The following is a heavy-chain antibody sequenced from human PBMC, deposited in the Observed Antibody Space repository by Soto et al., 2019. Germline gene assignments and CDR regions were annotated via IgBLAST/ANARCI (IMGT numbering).Heavy chain of an antibody. CDR2: IIPIFGTA. V-gene: IGHV1-69*06. Sequence: QVQLVQSGAEVKKPGSSVKVSCKASGGTFSSYAIGWVRQAPGQGLEWMGGIIPIFGTANYAQKFQGRVTITADKSTSTAYMELSSLRSEDTAVYYCAREPHTAYYDSSGYDAFDIWGQGTMVTVSS. D-gene: IGHD3-22*01. CDR1: GGTFSSYA. CDR3: AREPHTAYYDSSGYDAFDI. J-gene: IGHJ3*02.